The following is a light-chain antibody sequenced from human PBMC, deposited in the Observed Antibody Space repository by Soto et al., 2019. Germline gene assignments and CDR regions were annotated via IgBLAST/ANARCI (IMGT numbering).Light chain of an antibody. CDR1: QSISIY. CDR2: AAS. J-gene: IGKJ1*01. V-gene: IGKV1-39*01. CDR3: QQSYSIPQT. Sequence: DIQMTQSPSSLSASVGDRVTITCRASQSISIYLNWYQQKPGKAPKLLIYAASSLQSGVPSRFSGSGSGIDFTLSIRRLHPEDFATYYCQQSYSIPQTFGQGTKVEF.